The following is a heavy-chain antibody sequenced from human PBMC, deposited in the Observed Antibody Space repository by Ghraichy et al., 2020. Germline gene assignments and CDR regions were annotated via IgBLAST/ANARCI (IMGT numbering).Heavy chain of an antibody. V-gene: IGHV4-4*07. CDR2: IYTSGTT. Sequence: SETLSLTCTVSGGSISGYHWSWIRQPAGKGLEWIGRIYTSGTTNYNPSLESRVTMSVDTSKSQISLNLRSVTAADTAVYFCARDMKGYCNTTSSSCYGKPFDYWGQGTLVTVSS. CDR1: GGSISGYH. CDR3: ARDMKGYCNTTSSSCYGKPFDY. J-gene: IGHJ4*02. D-gene: IGHD2-2*01.